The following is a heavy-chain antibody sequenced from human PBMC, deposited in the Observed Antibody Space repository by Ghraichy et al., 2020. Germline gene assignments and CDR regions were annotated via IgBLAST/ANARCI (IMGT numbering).Heavy chain of an antibody. V-gene: IGHV3-23*01. CDR1: GFTFSSYA. D-gene: IGHD2-2*01. J-gene: IGHJ3*02. Sequence: GGSLRLSCAASGFTFSSYAMSWVRQAPGKGLEWVSAISGSGGSTYYADSVKGRFTISRDNSKNTLYLQMNSLRAEDTAVYYCATPIVVVPAAMLPPDDAFDIWGQGTMVTVSS. CDR2: ISGSGGST. CDR3: ATPIVVVPAAMLPPDDAFDI.